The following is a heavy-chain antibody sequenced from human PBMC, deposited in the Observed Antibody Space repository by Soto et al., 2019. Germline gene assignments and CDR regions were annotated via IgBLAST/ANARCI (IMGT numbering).Heavy chain of an antibody. D-gene: IGHD3-16*01. Sequence: GGSLRLSCAGSGLTLRSYAMTWIRQTPEKGLEWVSTISGRSGVPSYADSVNGRFTVSRDNSKNTLYLQMNSLRPDDTAIYYCAKGGPFTGGFDPWGQGTLVTVSS. CDR1: GLTLRSYA. V-gene: IGHV3-23*01. J-gene: IGHJ5*02. CDR3: AKGGPFTGGFDP. CDR2: ISGRSGVP.